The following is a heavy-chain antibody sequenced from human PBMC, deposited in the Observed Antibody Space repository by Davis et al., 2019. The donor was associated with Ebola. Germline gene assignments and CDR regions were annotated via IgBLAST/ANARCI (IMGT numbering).Heavy chain of an antibody. D-gene: IGHD1-20*01. CDR2: ISPLNGDT. CDR1: GYNLISYG. J-gene: IGHJ6*02. V-gene: IGHV1-18*01. CDR3: ARGNWNPYYGMDV. Sequence: AASVKVSCKASGYNLISYGISWVRQAPGQGLEWMGWISPLNGDTKYSQQNLQGRVTITTDTSTSTAYMELRSLRSDDTAVYYCARGNWNPYYGMDVWGQGTTVTVS.